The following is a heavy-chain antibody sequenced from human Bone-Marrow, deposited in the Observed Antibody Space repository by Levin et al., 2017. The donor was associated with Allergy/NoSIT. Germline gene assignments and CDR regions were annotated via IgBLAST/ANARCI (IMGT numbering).Heavy chain of an antibody. CDR2: IDTGGDT. Sequence: GSLRLSCAASGFTFNRYDMHWIRQGNGKGLEWVSAIDTGGDTYYPDSVKGRFTISRENAENSLYLQMNDLRAGDTALYYCARAGSAGTYFDSWGQGTLVTVSS. CDR3: ARAGSAGTYFDS. J-gene: IGHJ4*02. V-gene: IGHV3-13*01. D-gene: IGHD6-19*01. CDR1: GFTFNRYD.